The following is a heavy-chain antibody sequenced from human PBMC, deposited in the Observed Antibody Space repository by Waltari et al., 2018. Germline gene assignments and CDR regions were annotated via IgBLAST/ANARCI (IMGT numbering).Heavy chain of an antibody. V-gene: IGHV4-38-2*01. D-gene: IGHD3-10*01. CDR3: ARHGSGSSDSY. CDR2: IYHSWST. Sequence: QPQLQESGQRLVKPSETLSLTCAVSVYSISSGYYWGWSRQPSGKGLEWMVSIYHSWSTYYNPSLKSRVTISVDTSKNQFSLKLSSVTAADTAVYDGARHGSGSSDSYWGQGTLVTVSS. J-gene: IGHJ4*02. CDR1: VYSISSGYY.